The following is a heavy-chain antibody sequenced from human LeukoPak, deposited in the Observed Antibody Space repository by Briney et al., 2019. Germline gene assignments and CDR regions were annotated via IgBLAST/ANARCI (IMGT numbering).Heavy chain of an antibody. D-gene: IGHD4-17*01. CDR3: ARVGERGTHYGDLYYFDY. Sequence: PSETLSLTCTVSGGSISSSSYYWGWIRQPPGKGLEWIGSIYYSGSTYYNPSLKSRVTISVDTSKNQFSLKLSSVTAADTAVYYCARVGERGTHYGDLYYFDYWGQGTLVTVSS. V-gene: IGHV4-39*07. CDR2: IYYSGST. CDR1: GGSISSSSYY. J-gene: IGHJ4*02.